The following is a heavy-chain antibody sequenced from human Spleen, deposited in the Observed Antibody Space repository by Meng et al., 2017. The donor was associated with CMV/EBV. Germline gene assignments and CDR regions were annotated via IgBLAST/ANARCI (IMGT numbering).Heavy chain of an antibody. Sequence: GSLRLSCTVSGGSISSSSYYWGWIRQPPGKGLEWIGSIYYSGSTYYNPSLKSRVTISVDTSKNQFSLKLSSVTAADTAVYYCARVVDCSSTSCYNASPYYYYGMDVWGQGTTVTVSS. CDR1: GGSISSSSYY. J-gene: IGHJ6*02. CDR2: IYYSGST. V-gene: IGHV4-39*07. D-gene: IGHD2-2*02. CDR3: ARVVDCSSTSCYNASPYYYYGMDV.